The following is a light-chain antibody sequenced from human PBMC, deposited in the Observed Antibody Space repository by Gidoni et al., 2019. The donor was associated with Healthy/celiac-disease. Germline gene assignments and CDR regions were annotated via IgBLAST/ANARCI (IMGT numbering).Light chain of an antibody. CDR1: SSNIGSNY. Sequence: PGQRVTISCSGSSSNIGSNYVYWYQQLPGTAPKLLIYRNNQRPSGVPDRFSGSKSGTSASLAISGLRSEDEADYYCAAWDDSLSGVLFGGGTKLTVL. CDR3: AAWDDSLSGVL. V-gene: IGLV1-47*01. CDR2: RNN. J-gene: IGLJ2*01.